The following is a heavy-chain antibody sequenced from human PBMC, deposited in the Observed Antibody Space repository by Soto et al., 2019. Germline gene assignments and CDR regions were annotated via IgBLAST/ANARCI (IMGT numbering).Heavy chain of an antibody. J-gene: IGHJ4*02. CDR1: GFTFSSYD. D-gene: IGHD3-22*01. Sequence: GGSLRLSCAASGFTFSSYDMHWVRQATGKGLEWVSAIGTAGDTYYPGSVKGRFTISRENAKNSLYLQMNSLRAGDTAVYYCARGTYYYDSSGYYPSFDYWGQGTLVTVSS. CDR3: ARGTYYYDSSGYYPSFDY. CDR2: IGTAGDT. V-gene: IGHV3-13*04.